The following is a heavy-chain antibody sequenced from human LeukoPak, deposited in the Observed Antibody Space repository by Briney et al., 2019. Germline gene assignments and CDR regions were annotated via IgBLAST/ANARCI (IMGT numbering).Heavy chain of an antibody. D-gene: IGHD3-10*01. CDR3: ARDYGSGSCDY. V-gene: IGHV1-18*01. J-gene: IGHJ4*02. CDR2: ISAYNGNT. Sequence: GASVKVSCEASGYTFTSYDINWMRQATGQGLEWMGWISAYNGNTNYAQKLQGRVTMTTDTSTSTAYMELRSLRSDDTAVYYCARDYGSGSCDYWGQGTLVTVSS. CDR1: GYTFTSYD.